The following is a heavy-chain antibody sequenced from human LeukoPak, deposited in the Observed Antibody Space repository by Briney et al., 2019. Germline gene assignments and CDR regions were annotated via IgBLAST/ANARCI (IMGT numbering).Heavy chain of an antibody. CDR2: IYYSGSS. V-gene: IGHV4-59*01. CDR3: ARDLTGSYYFDY. D-gene: IGHD1-26*01. J-gene: IGHJ4*02. CDR1: GGSISSYY. Sequence: SETLSLTCTVSGGSISSYYWSWIRQPPGKGLEWIGHIYYSGSSNYNPSLKSRVTISVDTSKNQFSLKLSSVTAADTAVYYCARDLTGSYYFDYWGQGTQVTVSS.